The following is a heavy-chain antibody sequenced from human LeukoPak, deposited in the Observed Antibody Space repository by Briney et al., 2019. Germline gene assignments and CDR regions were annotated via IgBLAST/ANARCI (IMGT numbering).Heavy chain of an antibody. CDR2: IYYSGST. D-gene: IGHD3-10*01. Sequence: SETLSLTCAVSGGSISSSNYYWGWIRQPPGKGLEWIGYIYYSGSTNYNPSLKSRVTISVDTSKNQFSLKLSSVTAADTAVYYCARGPGRITMVRGVPFDYWGQGTLVTVSS. CDR3: ARGPGRITMVRGVPFDY. CDR1: GGSISSSNYY. V-gene: IGHV4-61*05. J-gene: IGHJ4*02.